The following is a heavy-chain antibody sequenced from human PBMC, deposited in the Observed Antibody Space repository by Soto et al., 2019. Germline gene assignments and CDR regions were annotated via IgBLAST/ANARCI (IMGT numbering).Heavy chain of an antibody. J-gene: IGHJ4*02. V-gene: IGHV1-69*02. CDR1: GDTFSIYT. CDR3: ARDRDNSNWPNFDS. D-gene: IGHD6-13*01. Sequence: QVQLVQSGSEVKKPGSSVRVSCKTSGDTFSIYTISWVRRAPGQGLEWMGRVLPFLDITSYSQRFQGRVTITADRSTTTADMELTSLRSEDTAVYYCARDRDNSNWPNFDSWGQGTLVTVSS. CDR2: VLPFLDIT.